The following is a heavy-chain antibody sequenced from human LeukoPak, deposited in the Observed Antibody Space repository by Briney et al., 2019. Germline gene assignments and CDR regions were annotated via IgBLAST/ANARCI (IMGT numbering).Heavy chain of an antibody. CDR1: GFTFSSYS. V-gene: IGHV3-48*04. Sequence: GGSLRLSCAASGFTFSSYSMNWARQAPGKGLEWVSYISSSSSTIYYADSVKGRFTISRDNAKNSLYLQMNSLRAEDTAVYYCARVLPADYGGNSVFDYWGQGTLVTVSS. D-gene: IGHD4-23*01. CDR3: ARVLPADYGGNSVFDY. J-gene: IGHJ4*02. CDR2: ISSSSSTI.